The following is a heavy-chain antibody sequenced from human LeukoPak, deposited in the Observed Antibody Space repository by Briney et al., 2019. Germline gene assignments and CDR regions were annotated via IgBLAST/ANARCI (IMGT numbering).Heavy chain of an antibody. D-gene: IGHD6-19*01. CDR2: IGGSGGST. CDR1: GFTFSSYA. CDR3: AKDLGYSSGWYNSWYFDL. Sequence: GGSLRLSCAASGFTFSSYAMSWVRQAPGKGLEWVSAIGGSGGSTYYADSVKGRFTISRDNSKNTLYLQMNSLRAEDTAVYYCAKDLGYSSGWYNSWYFDLWGRGTLVTVSS. V-gene: IGHV3-23*01. J-gene: IGHJ2*01.